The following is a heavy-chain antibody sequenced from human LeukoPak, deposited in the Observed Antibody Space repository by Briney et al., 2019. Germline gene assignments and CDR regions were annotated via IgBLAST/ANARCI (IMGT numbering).Heavy chain of an antibody. J-gene: IGHJ4*02. CDR2: ISAYNGNT. CDR1: GYTFSTYG. CDR3: AVAITIFGVGLPSE. D-gene: IGHD3-3*01. V-gene: IGHV1-18*01. Sequence: ASVKVSCKTSGYTFSTYGIHWVRQAPGQGLEWMGWISAYNGNTNYAQKLQGRVTMTTDTSTSTAYMELRSLRSDDTAVYYCAVAITIFGVGLPSEWGQGTLVTVSS.